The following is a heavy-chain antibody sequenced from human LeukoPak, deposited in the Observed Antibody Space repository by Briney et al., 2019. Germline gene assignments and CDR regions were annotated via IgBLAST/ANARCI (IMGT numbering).Heavy chain of an antibody. CDR2: IYYSGST. Sequence: PSETLSLTCTVSGGSISSGDYYWSWIRQPPGKGLEWIGYIYYSGSTYYNPSLKSRVTISVDTSKNQFSLKLSSVTAADTAVYYCARVGRNLGGCSSTSCYNFDYWGQGTLVTVSS. CDR1: GGSISSGDYY. J-gene: IGHJ4*02. V-gene: IGHV4-30-4*08. D-gene: IGHD2-2*02. CDR3: ARVGRNLGGCSSTSCYNFDY.